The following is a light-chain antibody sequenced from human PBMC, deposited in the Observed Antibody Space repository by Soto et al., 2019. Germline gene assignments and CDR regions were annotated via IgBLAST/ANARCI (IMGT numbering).Light chain of an antibody. J-gene: IGLJ2*01. CDR3: CSYAGSRIVV. Sequence: QSALTQPPSVSGSPGQSITISCTGTSSDVGTYNLVSWYQQHPGKAPKLMIFEVSERPSGISNRFSGSKSGNTASLTSSGLQAEDEADYYCCSYAGSRIVVFGGGTKLTVL. V-gene: IGLV2-23*02. CDR1: SSDVGTYNL. CDR2: EVS.